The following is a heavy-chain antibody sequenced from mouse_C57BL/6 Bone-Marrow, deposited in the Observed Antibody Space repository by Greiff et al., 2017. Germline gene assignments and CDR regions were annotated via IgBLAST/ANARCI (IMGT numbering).Heavy chain of an antibody. V-gene: IGHV1-69*01. J-gene: IGHJ1*03. CDR3: ARRGDYYGSSYWYFDV. Sequence: VQLQQPGAELVMPGASVKLSCKASGYTFTSYWMHWVKQRPGQGLEWIGEIDPSDSYTNYNQKFTGKSTLTVDKSSSTAYMQLSSLTSEDSAVYYCARRGDYYGSSYWYFDVWGTGTTVTVSS. D-gene: IGHD1-1*01. CDR1: GYTFTSYW. CDR2: IDPSDSYT.